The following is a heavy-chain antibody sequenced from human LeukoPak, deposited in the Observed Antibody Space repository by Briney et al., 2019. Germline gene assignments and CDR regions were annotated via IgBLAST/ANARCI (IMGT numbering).Heavy chain of an antibody. CDR2: IFYSGTT. D-gene: IGHD1-26*01. CDR3: ARHLYSESYYF. V-gene: IGHV4-39*01. CDR1: GGSISSNSHY. J-gene: IGHJ4*02. Sequence: PSETLSLTCTVSGGSISSNSHYRGWIRQTPGKGLEWIGSIFYSGTTYYNPSLKSRVTISIDTSKNQFSLKLSSVTAADTAVYYCARHLYSESYYFWGQGTLVTVSS.